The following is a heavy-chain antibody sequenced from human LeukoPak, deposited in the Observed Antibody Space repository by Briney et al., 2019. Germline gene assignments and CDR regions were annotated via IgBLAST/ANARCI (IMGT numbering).Heavy chain of an antibody. Sequence: GGSLRLSCSASGFPFSSYAMHWVRQAPGKGLEYVSAISDSGGSTYYADSVKGRFTISRDNSKNTLYLQMSSLGAEDTAVYFCVRGYSFGPYGMGVWGQGTTVTVSS. CDR1: GFPFSSYA. D-gene: IGHD2-15*01. CDR2: ISDSGGST. V-gene: IGHV3-64D*09. J-gene: IGHJ6*02. CDR3: VRGYSFGPYGMGV.